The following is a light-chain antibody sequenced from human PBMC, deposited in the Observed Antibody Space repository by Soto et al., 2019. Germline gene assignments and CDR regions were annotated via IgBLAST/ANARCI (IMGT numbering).Light chain of an antibody. CDR2: EGS. CDR3: CSYTHTNAFGGV. J-gene: IGLJ2*01. V-gene: IGLV2-23*03. Sequence: QSALTQPASVSGSPGQSITISCTGTSSDVGSYNLVSWYQQHPGKAPKLLIYEGSKWPSGVSHRFSGSKSGNTASLTISGLQAEDEAVYYCCSYTHTNAFGGVFGGGTKLTVL. CDR1: SSDVGSYNL.